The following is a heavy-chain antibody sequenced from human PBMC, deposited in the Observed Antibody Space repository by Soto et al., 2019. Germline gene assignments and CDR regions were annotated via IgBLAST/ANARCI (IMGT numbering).Heavy chain of an antibody. CDR1: GYSFTSYW. CDR2: IDPSDSYT. V-gene: IGHV5-10-1*01. J-gene: IGHJ5*02. Sequence: PGESLKISCKGSGYSFTSYWISWVRQMPGKGLEWMGRIDPSDSYTNYSPSFQGHVTISADKSISTAYLQWSSLKASDTAMYYFALHVYSYGYTTNWFDPWGQGTLVTVSS. CDR3: ALHVYSYGYTTNWFDP. D-gene: IGHD5-18*01.